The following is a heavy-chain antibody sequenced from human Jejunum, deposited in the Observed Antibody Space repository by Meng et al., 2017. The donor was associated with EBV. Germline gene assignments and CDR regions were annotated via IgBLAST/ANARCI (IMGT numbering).Heavy chain of an antibody. CDR3: AAGTTTTTKYNWLDP. J-gene: IGHJ5*02. CDR1: DFTFDEYT. V-gene: IGHV3-21*01. CDR2: ISGNGGHI. D-gene: IGHD1-1*01. Sequence: GQLVESGGGLVQPGGSLSLSCIGSDFTFDEYTMNWVRQAPGKELQWVSSISGNGGHIDYADSVKGRFTISRDNAKKSLFLQMNSLRVDDTAVYYCAAGTTTTTKYNWLDPWGLGTLVTVSS.